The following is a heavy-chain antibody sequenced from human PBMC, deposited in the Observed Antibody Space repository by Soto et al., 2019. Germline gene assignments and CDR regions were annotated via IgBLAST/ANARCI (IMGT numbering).Heavy chain of an antibody. CDR3: ARAGDLTAYYYYGMDV. CDR2: IYYSGST. V-gene: IGHV4-59*01. CDR1: GGSISSYY. Sequence: KTSETLSLTCTVSGGSISSYYWSWIRQPPGKGLEWIGYIYYSGSTNYNPSLKSRVTISVDTSKNQFSLKLSSVTAADTAVYYCARAGDLTAYYYYGMDVWGQETTLTVSS. D-gene: IGHD3-16*01. J-gene: IGHJ6*02.